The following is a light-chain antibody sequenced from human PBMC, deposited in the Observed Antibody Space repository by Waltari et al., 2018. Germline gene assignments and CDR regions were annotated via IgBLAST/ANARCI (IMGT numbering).Light chain of an antibody. CDR2: SND. Sequence: QSVVTQSPSASGAPGQRVTISCSGSNSNIGSSTVNWYQKVPGTAPRLLIYSNDQRPSGVPDRFSPSKSGTSASLAISGLQSEDEADYYCATWDARLTAVVFGGGTKVTVL. CDR1: NSNIGSST. J-gene: IGLJ2*01. V-gene: IGLV1-44*01. CDR3: ATWDARLTAVV.